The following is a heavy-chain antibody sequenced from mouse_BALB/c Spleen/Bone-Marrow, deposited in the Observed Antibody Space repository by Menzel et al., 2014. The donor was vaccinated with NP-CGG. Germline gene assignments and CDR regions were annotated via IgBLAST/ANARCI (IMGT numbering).Heavy chain of an antibody. Sequence: LVVCGGCLEQPGGYLRIPCAAAGCTFSNYGMSWVRQTPDKRLEMIATVNVNGDRTYHPDSVKGRFTIARDNAKNTLSLQMSSLKSEDTAMYYCAIVYYYASCLDYW. V-gene: IGHV5-6-3*01. CDR2: VNVNGDRT. J-gene: IGHJ3*01. CDR3: AIVYYYASCLDY. CDR1: GCTFSNYG. D-gene: IGHD1-1*01.